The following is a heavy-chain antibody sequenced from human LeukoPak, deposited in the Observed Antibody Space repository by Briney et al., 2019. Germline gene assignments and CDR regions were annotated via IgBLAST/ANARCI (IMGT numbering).Heavy chain of an antibody. CDR1: GFTFSNAW. Sequence: PGGSLRLSCAASGFTFSNAWMSWVRQAPGKGLEWVGRIKSKTDGGTTDYAAPVKGRFTISRDDSKNTLYLQMNSLKTEDTAVYYCTTAGKRQVDRPYYYYYYMDVWGKGTTVTVSS. D-gene: IGHD5-12*01. V-gene: IGHV3-15*01. J-gene: IGHJ6*03. CDR2: IKSKTDGGTT. CDR3: TTAGKRQVDRPYYYYYYMDV.